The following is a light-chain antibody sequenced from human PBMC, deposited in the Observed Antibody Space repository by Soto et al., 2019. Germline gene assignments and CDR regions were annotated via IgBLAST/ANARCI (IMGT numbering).Light chain of an antibody. Sequence: QAALTQPPSVSGAPGQMVTISCTGSSSNIGAGYPVHWYQQLPGTAPKLLVAGNRPSGVPDRFSVSKSGASASLAITGLQAEDEADYYCQSYDSSLSRRWVFGGGTKVTV. CDR2: G. J-gene: IGLJ3*02. CDR1: SSNIGAGYP. CDR3: QSYDSSLSRRWV. V-gene: IGLV1-40*03.